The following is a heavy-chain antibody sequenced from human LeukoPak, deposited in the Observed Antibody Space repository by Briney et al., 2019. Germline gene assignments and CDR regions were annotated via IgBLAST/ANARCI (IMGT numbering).Heavy chain of an antibody. Sequence: GGSLRLSCAASGFTFSSYAMSWVRQAPGKGLEWVSAISGSGGSTYYADSVKGRFTIFRDNSKNTLYLQMNSLRAEDTAVYYCAKKGGYDWSYFDYWGQGTLVTVSS. D-gene: IGHD5-12*01. CDR3: AKKGGYDWSYFDY. CDR2: ISGSGGST. V-gene: IGHV3-23*01. J-gene: IGHJ4*02. CDR1: GFTFSSYA.